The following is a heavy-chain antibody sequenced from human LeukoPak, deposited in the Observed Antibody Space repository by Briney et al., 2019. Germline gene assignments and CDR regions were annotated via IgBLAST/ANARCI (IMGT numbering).Heavy chain of an antibody. CDR2: IYYSGST. Sequence: SETLSLTCTVSGGSISSYYWSWIRQPPGKGLEWIGYIYYSGSTNYNPSLKSRVTISVDASRNQFSLKLSSVTAADAAVYYCARYQIDDFGDYGWFDPWGQGTLVTVSS. CDR1: GGSISSYY. V-gene: IGHV4-59*01. D-gene: IGHD4-17*01. J-gene: IGHJ5*02. CDR3: ARYQIDDFGDYGWFDP.